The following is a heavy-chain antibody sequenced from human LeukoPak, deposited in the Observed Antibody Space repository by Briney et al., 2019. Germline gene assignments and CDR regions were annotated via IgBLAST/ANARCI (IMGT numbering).Heavy chain of an antibody. V-gene: IGHV3-30-3*01. Sequence: GGSLRLSCAASGFTLGTHAMHWVRQAPGKGLEWVAVISYDGSNKYYTDSVKGRFTISRDNSKNTLYLQMNSLRAEDTAVYYCARDRGTVGWGQGTLVTVSS. J-gene: IGHJ4*02. CDR2: ISYDGSNK. D-gene: IGHD3-10*01. CDR1: GFTLGTHA. CDR3: ARDRGTVG.